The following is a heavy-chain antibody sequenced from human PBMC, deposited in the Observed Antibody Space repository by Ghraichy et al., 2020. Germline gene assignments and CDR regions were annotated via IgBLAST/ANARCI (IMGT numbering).Heavy chain of an antibody. D-gene: IGHD6-6*01. Sequence: SQTLSLTCTVSGGSISGNYWGWIRQPPGKGLEWIGNIYYSGSTHYNPSLKSRVTMSVDTSKKQFSLKLSSVTAADTAVYYCTRRLGGSSEIDYWGQGIPVTVSS. CDR2: IYYSGST. CDR3: TRRLGGSSEIDY. V-gene: IGHV4-39*01. J-gene: IGHJ4*02. CDR1: GGSISGNY.